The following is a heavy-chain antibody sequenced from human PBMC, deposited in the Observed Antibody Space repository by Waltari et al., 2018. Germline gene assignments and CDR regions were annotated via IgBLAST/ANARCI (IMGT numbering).Heavy chain of an antibody. Sequence: QVQLQESGPGLVKPSQTLSLTCIVSGGSISSGDNYWSWIRRPPGKGLEWIGYIYYRGSTYDNPSLKSRVTISVDTSKNQFSLKLSSVTAADTAVYYCARDVKLGDFWVINWFDPWGQGTLVTVSS. CDR3: ARDVKLGDFWVINWFDP. V-gene: IGHV4-30-4*08. CDR2: IYYRGST. J-gene: IGHJ5*02. CDR1: GGSISSGDNY. D-gene: IGHD7-27*01.